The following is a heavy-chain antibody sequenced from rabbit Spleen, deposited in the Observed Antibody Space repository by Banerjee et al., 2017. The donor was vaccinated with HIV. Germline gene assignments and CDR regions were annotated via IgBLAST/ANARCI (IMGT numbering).Heavy chain of an antibody. V-gene: IGHV1S40*01. D-gene: IGHD1-1*01. J-gene: IGHJ4*01. CDR2: IAVSNSDFT. Sequence: LEESGGDLVKPGASLTLTCIASGVSFSGNSHMCWVRQAPGKGLEWIGCIAVSNSDFTYFANWAKGRFTISKTSSTTVTLQMTTLTAADTATYFCARTYGSGNGNYYFNLWGPGTLVTVS. CDR1: GVSFSGNSH. CDR3: ARTYGSGNGNYYFNL.